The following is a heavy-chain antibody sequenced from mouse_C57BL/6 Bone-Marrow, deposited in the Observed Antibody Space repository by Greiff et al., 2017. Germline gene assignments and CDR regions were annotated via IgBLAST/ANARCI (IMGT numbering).Heavy chain of an antibody. CDR1: GFNINDYY. Sequence: VQLQQSGAELVRPGASVKLSCTASGFNINDYYMHWVKQRPEQGLEWIGRIDPEDGDTEYAPKLQGKATMTADTSSNTAYLQLSSLTSEDTAVYYCTTVYDGYYLDYGGQGTTLTVTS. D-gene: IGHD2-3*01. CDR3: TTVYDGYYLDY. J-gene: IGHJ2*01. V-gene: IGHV14-1*01. CDR2: IDPEDGDT.